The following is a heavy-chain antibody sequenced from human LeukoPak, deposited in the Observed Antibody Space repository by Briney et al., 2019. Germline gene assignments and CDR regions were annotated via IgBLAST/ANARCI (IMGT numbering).Heavy chain of an antibody. D-gene: IGHD6-13*01. V-gene: IGHV1-69*05. CDR1: GGTFSSYA. J-gene: IGHJ5*02. CDR3: ARDVRRYNSNWENWFDP. Sequence: GASVKVSCKASGGTFSSYAISWVRQAPGQGLEWMGGIIPIFGTANYAQKFQGRVTMTTDTSTSTAYMELRSLRSDDTAVYYCARDVRRYNSNWENWFDPWGQGTLVTVSS. CDR2: IIPIFGTA.